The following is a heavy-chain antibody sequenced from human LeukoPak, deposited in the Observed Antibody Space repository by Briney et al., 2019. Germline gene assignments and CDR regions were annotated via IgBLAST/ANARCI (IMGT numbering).Heavy chain of an antibody. J-gene: IGHJ5*02. CDR1: GFTFSSYA. CDR2: ISYDGSNK. CDR3: ARAYWFDP. Sequence: GRSLRLSCAASGFTFSSYAMHWVRQAPGKGLGWVAVISYDGSNKYYADSVKGRFTISRDNSKNTLYLQMNSLRAEDTAVYYCARAYWFDPWGQGTLVTVSS. V-gene: IGHV3-30*04.